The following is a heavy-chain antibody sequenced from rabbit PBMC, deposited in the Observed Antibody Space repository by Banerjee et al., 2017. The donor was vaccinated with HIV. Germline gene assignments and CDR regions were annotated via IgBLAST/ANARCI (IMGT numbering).Heavy chain of an antibody. CDR1: GFSFSSSYW. CDR3: ARSSGWAYYNL. Sequence: QEQLEESGGDLVKPEGSLTLTCTASGFSFSSSYWICWVRQAPGKGLEWIACIYAGSSGSTYYASWAKDRFTISKTSSTTVTLQMTSLTAADTATYFCARSSGWAYYNLWGPGTLVTVS. D-gene: IGHD4-1*01. J-gene: IGHJ4*01. V-gene: IGHV1S45*01. CDR2: IYAGSSGST.